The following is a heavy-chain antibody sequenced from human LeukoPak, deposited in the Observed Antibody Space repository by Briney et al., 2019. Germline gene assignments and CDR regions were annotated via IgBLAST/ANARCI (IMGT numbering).Heavy chain of an antibody. CDR1: GFTFSNYS. CDR3: VRDPDYGVLCFV. J-gene: IGHJ6*04. D-gene: IGHD4/OR15-4a*01. Sequence: GGSLRLSCAASGFTFSNYSMNWVRQAPGKGLEWVSYIRSSSSTIYYADSVKGRFTISRDNAKNSLYLRMNSLRAEDTAVYYCVRDPDYGVLCFVWGKGTTVTVSS. CDR2: IRSSSSTI. V-gene: IGHV3-48*01.